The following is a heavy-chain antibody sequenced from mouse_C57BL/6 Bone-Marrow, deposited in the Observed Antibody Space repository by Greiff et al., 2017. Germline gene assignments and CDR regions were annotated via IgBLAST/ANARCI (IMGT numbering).Heavy chain of an antibody. D-gene: IGHD3-2*02. CDR1: GYTFTSYW. Sequence: QVQLQQPGAELVRPGSSVKLSCKASGYTFTSYWMDWVKQRPGQGLEWIGNIYPSDSETHYNQKFKDKATLTVDKSSSTAYMQLSSLTSEDSAVYYCARRGSSGDDYWGQGTTLTVSS. CDR2: IYPSDSET. J-gene: IGHJ2*01. CDR3: ARRGSSGDDY. V-gene: IGHV1-61*01.